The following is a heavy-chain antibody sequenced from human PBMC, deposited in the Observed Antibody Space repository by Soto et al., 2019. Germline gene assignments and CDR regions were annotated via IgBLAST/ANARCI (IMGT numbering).Heavy chain of an antibody. Sequence: EVQLLESGGVLVQPGGSLRISCTASGFTFDNYVMAWVRQAPGKGLEWVAGISGSGDRTNYVDSVKGRFTISRDNSKNRLYLQMKSLRAEDTALYYCAKDYGVRGIMTNLFDSWGQGTLVAVSS. J-gene: IGHJ5*01. CDR3: AKDYGVRGIMTNLFDS. CDR1: GFTFDNYV. D-gene: IGHD3-10*01. CDR2: ISGSGDRT. V-gene: IGHV3-23*01.